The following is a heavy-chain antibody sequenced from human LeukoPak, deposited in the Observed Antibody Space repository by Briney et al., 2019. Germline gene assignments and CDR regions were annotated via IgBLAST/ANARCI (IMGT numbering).Heavy chain of an antibody. CDR1: GFTFSSYS. CDR2: ISSSSSTI. J-gene: IGHJ4*02. D-gene: IGHD3-10*01. V-gene: IGHV3-48*01. CDR3: AKLLWFGEPT. Sequence: GGSLRLSCAASGFTFSSYSMTWVRQAPGKGLEWVSYISSSSSTIYYADSVKGRFTISRDNSKNTLYLQMNSLRAEDTAVYYCAKLLWFGEPTWGQGTLVTVSS.